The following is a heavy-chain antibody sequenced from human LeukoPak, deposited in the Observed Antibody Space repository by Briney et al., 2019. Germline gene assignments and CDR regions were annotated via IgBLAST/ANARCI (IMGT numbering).Heavy chain of an antibody. V-gene: IGHV3-7*01. CDR2: IKQDGGEK. CDR3: ASSQPDWFGYYYYGMDV. CDR1: GFTFSSYW. J-gene: IGHJ6*02. D-gene: IGHD3-10*01. Sequence: PGGSLRLSCAASGFTFSSYWMSWVRQAPGKGLEWVANIKQDGGEKYYVDSVKGRFTISRDNAKNSLYLQMNSLRAEDTAVYYCASSQPDWFGYYYYGMDVWGQGTTVTVSS.